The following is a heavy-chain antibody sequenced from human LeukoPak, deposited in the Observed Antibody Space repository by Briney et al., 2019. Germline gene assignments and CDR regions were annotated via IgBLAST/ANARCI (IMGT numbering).Heavy chain of an antibody. Sequence: GGSLRLSCAASGFTVSSRYMSWVRQAPGKGLEWVSVTHGDGSTYYADSVKGRFTISRDNSKNTLYLQMNSLRAEDTAVYYCARGESSDCTCIDYWGQGTLVSVSS. V-gene: IGHV3-53*01. CDR1: GFTVSSRY. J-gene: IGHJ4*02. CDR3: ARGESSDCTCIDY. CDR2: THGDGST. D-gene: IGHD2-21*02.